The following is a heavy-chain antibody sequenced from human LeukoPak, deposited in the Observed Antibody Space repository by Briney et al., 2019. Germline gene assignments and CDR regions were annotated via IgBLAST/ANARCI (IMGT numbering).Heavy chain of an antibody. Sequence: VKVSCKASGGTFSSYAISWVRQAPGQGLEWMGGIIPIFGTANYAQKFQGRVTITADESTSTAYMELSSLRSEDTAVYYCAREGYPYYYDSSGYSDAFDIWGQGTMVTVSS. CDR3: AREGYPYYYDSSGYSDAFDI. CDR1: GGTFSSYA. CDR2: IIPIFGTA. D-gene: IGHD3-22*01. J-gene: IGHJ3*02. V-gene: IGHV1-69*13.